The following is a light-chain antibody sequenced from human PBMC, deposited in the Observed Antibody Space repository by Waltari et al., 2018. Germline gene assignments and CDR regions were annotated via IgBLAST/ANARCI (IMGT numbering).Light chain of an antibody. CDR1: QSVGRY. Sequence: EIVLTQSPGTLSLSPGERATLSCRASQSVGRYLAWYQQKPGQAPRLLIYGASSRATGIPDRCSGSGSGTDFSLTISRLEPEDFAVYYCQNHERLPAMFGQGTKVEIK. CDR3: QNHERLPAM. CDR2: GAS. J-gene: IGKJ1*01. V-gene: IGKV3-20*01.